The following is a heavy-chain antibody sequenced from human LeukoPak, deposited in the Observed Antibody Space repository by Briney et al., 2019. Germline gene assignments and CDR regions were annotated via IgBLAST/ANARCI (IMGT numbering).Heavy chain of an antibody. D-gene: IGHD2-15*01. CDR3: ARGAVGYCSGGSCYSNWFDP. Sequence: GGSLRLSCAASGFTFSSYSMNWVRQAPGKGLEWVSYISSSSSTTYYADSVKGRFTISRDNAKNSLYLQMNSLRAEDTAVYYCARGAVGYCSGGSCYSNWFDPWGQGTLVTVSS. J-gene: IGHJ5*02. V-gene: IGHV3-48*01. CDR2: ISSSSSTT. CDR1: GFTFSSYS.